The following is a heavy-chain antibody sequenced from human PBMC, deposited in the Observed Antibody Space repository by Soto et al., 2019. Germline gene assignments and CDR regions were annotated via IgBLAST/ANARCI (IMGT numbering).Heavy chain of an antibody. Sequence: SETLSLTCTVSGGSISSGGYYWSWIRQHPXKGLEWIGYIYYSGSTYYNPSLKSRVTISVDTSKNQFSLKLSSVTAADTAVYYCARAALDCSSTSCYHYYYYYGMDVWGQGTTVTVSS. V-gene: IGHV4-31*03. J-gene: IGHJ6*02. CDR2: IYYSGST. CDR3: ARAALDCSSTSCYHYYYYYGMDV. D-gene: IGHD2-2*01. CDR1: GGSISSGGYY.